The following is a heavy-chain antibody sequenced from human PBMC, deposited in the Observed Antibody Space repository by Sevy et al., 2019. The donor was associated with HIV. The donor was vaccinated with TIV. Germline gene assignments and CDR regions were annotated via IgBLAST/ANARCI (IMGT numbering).Heavy chain of an antibody. Sequence: ASVKVSCKASGYTFTAYYVHWVRQAPGQGLEWMGRINPNSGGTNYAQRFQRRVTMTRDTSISTAYMELSGLRYDDTAVYHCARAYYYDSSAYYFDHWGQGTLVTVSS. CDR1: GYTFTAYY. CDR2: INPNSGGT. J-gene: IGHJ4*02. V-gene: IGHV1-2*06. D-gene: IGHD3-22*01. CDR3: ARAYYYDSSAYYFDH.